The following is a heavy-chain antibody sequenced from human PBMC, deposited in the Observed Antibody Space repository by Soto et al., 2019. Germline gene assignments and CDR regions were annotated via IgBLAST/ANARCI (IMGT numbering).Heavy chain of an antibody. CDR1: GGTFSTYA. CDR3: AREGPYCAGDFWLWFDP. V-gene: IGHV1-69*13. D-gene: IGHD2-21*02. J-gene: IGHJ5*02. Sequence: ASVKVSCKTSGGTFSTYAINWVRQAPGQGLEWMGGIIPVLGTPKYAQSFQGRVTITADESTTTAYMELSSLRFEDTAVYYCAREGPYCAGDFWLWFDPWGQGTLVTVSS. CDR2: IIPVLGTP.